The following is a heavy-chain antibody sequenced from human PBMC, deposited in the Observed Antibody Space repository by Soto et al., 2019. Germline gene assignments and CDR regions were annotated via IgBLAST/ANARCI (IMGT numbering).Heavy chain of an antibody. CDR1: GFTFRTYT. CDR2: IRGFSPYT. Sequence: GGSLRLSCISSGFTFRTYTMNWVRQAPGKGLEWVSGIRGFSPYTFYAESVKGRFTISRDNAKNSLFLQMNSLRAEDTAVYYYARARRYAAQEFYYNALDVWGQGTTVTVSS. D-gene: IGHD3-9*01. J-gene: IGHJ6*02. CDR3: ARARRYAAQEFYYNALDV. V-gene: IGHV3-21*01.